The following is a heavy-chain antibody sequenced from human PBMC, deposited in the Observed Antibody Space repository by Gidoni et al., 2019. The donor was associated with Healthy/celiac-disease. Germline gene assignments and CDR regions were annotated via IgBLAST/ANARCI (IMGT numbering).Heavy chain of an antibody. J-gene: IGHJ3*02. V-gene: IGHV3-72*01. Sequence: EVQLVESGGGLVQPGGSLRLSCAASGFTFSDHYMDWVSQAPGKGLEWVGRTRNKANSYTTEYAASVKGRFTISRDDSKNSLYLQMNSLKTEDTAVYYCARDLGSYSSGWYDIWGQGTMVTVSS. D-gene: IGHD6-19*01. CDR1: GFTFSDHY. CDR2: TRNKANSYTT. CDR3: ARDLGSYSSGWYDI.